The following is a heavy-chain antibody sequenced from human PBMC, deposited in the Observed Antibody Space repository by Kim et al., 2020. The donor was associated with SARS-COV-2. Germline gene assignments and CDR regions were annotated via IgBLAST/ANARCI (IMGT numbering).Heavy chain of an antibody. Sequence: SETLSLTCAVYGGSFSGYYWSWIRQPPGKGLEWIGEINHSGSTNYNPSLKSRVTISVDTSKNQFSLKLSSVTAADTAVYYCARGRYYYGSGSYYKDAFDIWGQGTMVTVSS. D-gene: IGHD3-10*01. J-gene: IGHJ3*02. CDR2: INHSGST. V-gene: IGHV4-34*01. CDR1: GGSFSGYY. CDR3: ARGRYYYGSGSYYKDAFDI.